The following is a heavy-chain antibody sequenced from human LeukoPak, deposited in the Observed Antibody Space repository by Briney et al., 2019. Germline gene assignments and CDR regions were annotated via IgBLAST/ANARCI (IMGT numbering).Heavy chain of an antibody. J-gene: IGHJ5*02. CDR3: ARDVVVTAINWFDP. CDR2: IYHSGST. Sequence: SETLSLTCTVSGYSISSGYYWGWIRQPPGKGLEWIGSIYHSGSTYYNPSLKSRVTISVDTSKNQFSLKLSSVTAADTAVYYCARDVVVTAINWFDPWGQGTLVTVSP. CDR1: GYSISSGYY. D-gene: IGHD2-21*02. V-gene: IGHV4-38-2*02.